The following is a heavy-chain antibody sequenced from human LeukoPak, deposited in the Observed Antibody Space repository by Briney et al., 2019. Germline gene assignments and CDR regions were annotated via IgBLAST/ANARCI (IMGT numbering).Heavy chain of an antibody. Sequence: GGSLRLSCAASGFTVSSNDMNWVRQASGKGLEWVSVIYSGGSTFSVDSVKGRFTISRDNSKNTLYLQMNSLRAEDTALYYCARGAGAYNYYAMDVWGQGTTVTVSS. CDR2: IYSGGST. CDR3: ARGAGAYNYYAMDV. J-gene: IGHJ6*02. D-gene: IGHD6-19*01. V-gene: IGHV3-66*01. CDR1: GFTVSSND.